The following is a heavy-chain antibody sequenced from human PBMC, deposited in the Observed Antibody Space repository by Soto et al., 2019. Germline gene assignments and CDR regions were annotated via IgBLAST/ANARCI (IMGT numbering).Heavy chain of an antibody. J-gene: IGHJ3*02. CDR1: GGSIRSYY. D-gene: IGHD4-17*01. CDR3: ARRYGGAFDI. CDR2: IYYSGST. Sequence: QVQLQESGPGLVKPSETLSLTCTVSGGSIRSYYWSWIRQPPGKGLEWIGYIYYSGSTNYNPSLKSRVTISVDTSKNQFSLKLSSVTAADTAVYYCARRYGGAFDIWDQGTMVTVSS. V-gene: IGHV4-59*08.